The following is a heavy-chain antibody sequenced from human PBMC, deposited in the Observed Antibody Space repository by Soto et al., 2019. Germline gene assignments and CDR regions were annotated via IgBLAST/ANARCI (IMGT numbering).Heavy chain of an antibody. Sequence: LSLTCTVSGGSISSGGYYWSWIRQHPGKGLEWIGYIYYSGSTYYNPSLKSRVTISVDTSKNQFSLKLSSVTAADTAVYYCATLYCSSTSCYRNWFDPWGQGTLVTVSS. D-gene: IGHD2-2*02. V-gene: IGHV4-31*03. CDR3: ATLYCSSTSCYRNWFDP. CDR2: IYYSGST. J-gene: IGHJ5*02. CDR1: GGSISSGGYY.